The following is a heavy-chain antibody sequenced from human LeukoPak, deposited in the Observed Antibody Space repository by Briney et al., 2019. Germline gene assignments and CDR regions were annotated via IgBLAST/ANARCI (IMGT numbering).Heavy chain of an antibody. CDR3: AKSDGYSYGFDY. Sequence: PGGSLRLSCAASGFTFSRYGMHWVRQTPGKGLEWVAVISYDASNKYYADSVKGRFTISRDNSQNTLYLQMNSLRADDTAVYYCAKSDGYSYGFDYWGQGTLVTVSS. CDR2: ISYDASNK. V-gene: IGHV3-30*18. D-gene: IGHD5-18*01. J-gene: IGHJ4*02. CDR1: GFTFSRYG.